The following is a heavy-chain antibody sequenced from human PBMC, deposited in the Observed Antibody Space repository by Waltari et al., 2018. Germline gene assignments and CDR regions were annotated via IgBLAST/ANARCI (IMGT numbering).Heavy chain of an antibody. CDR2: IYPGDSDT. CDR3: ARRNRGWSTNPVDAFDI. CDR1: GYSFTSYW. D-gene: IGHD2-15*01. V-gene: IGHV5-51*03. J-gene: IGHJ3*02. Sequence: EVQLVQSGAEVKKPGESLKISCKGSGYSFTSYWIGWVRQLPGKGLEWMGIIYPGDSDTRYSPSFQGQVTISADKSISTAYLQWSSLKASDTAMYYCARRNRGWSTNPVDAFDIWGQGTMVTVSS.